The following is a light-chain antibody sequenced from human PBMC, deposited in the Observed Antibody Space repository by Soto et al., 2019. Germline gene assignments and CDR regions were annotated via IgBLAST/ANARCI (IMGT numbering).Light chain of an antibody. CDR1: SSDVGGYNY. V-gene: IGLV2-14*01. CDR3: SSYTSSSTLLYV. Sequence: QSALTQPASVSGSPGQSITISCTGTSSDVGGYNYVSWYQQHPGKAPKLMIYEVSNRPSCVSNRFSGYKSGNTASLTISGLQAEDEAEYYCSSYTSSSTLLYVFGTGTKWTVL. J-gene: IGLJ1*01. CDR2: EVS.